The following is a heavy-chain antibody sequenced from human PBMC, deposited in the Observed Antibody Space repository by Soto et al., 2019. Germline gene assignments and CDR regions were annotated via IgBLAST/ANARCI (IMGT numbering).Heavy chain of an antibody. J-gene: IGHJ4*02. CDR3: AKLQSRWERRRGYFDY. D-gene: IGHD1-26*01. CDR2: ISYDGSNK. V-gene: IGHV3-30*18. Sequence: QVQLVESGGGVVQPGRSLRLSCAASGFTFSSYGMHWVRQAPGKGLEWVAVISYDGSNKYYADSVKGRFTISRDNSKNTLYLQMNSLRAEDTAVYYCAKLQSRWERRRGYFDYWGQGTLVTVSS. CDR1: GFTFSSYG.